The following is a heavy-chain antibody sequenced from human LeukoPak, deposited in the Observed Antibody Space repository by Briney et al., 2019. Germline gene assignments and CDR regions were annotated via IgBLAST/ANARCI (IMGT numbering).Heavy chain of an antibody. J-gene: IGHJ6*02. V-gene: IGHV3-74*01. D-gene: IGHD2-15*01. CDR3: ARALIGSRDV. CDR1: GFTFSRYW. CDR2: INTDGSIT. Sequence: GGSLRLSCVTSGFTFSRYWMHWVRQAPGKGLVWVSRINTDGSITTYADFVKGRFTISRDNAKNTLYLQMNSLRAEDTAVYYCARALIGSRDVWGQGTTVTVSS.